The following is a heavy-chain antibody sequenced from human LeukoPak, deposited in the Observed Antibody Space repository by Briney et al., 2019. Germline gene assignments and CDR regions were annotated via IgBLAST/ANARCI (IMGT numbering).Heavy chain of an antibody. CDR2: ISYDGSNK. J-gene: IGHJ4*02. Sequence: PGRSLRLSCAASGLTFSSYGMHWVRQAPGKGLEWVAVISYDGSNKYYADSVKGRFTISRDNSKNTLYLQMNSLRAEVTAVYYCAKFENHYDSSGYDFDYWGQGTLVTVSS. V-gene: IGHV3-30*18. CDR1: GLTFSSYG. D-gene: IGHD3-22*01. CDR3: AKFENHYDSSGYDFDY.